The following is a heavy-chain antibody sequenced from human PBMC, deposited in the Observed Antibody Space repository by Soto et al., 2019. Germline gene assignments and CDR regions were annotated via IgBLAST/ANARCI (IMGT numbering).Heavy chain of an antibody. CDR1: GFTFSSYA. V-gene: IGHV3-23*01. D-gene: IGHD3-3*01. CDR2: ISGSGGST. J-gene: IGHJ4*02. Sequence: GGSLRLSCAASGFTFSSYAMSWVRQAPGKGLEWVSAISGSGGSTYYADSVKGRFTISRDNAKNTLYLQMNSLRAEDTAVYYCARGNKRFWSGYPDFDYWGQGTLVTVSS. CDR3: ARGNKRFWSGYPDFDY.